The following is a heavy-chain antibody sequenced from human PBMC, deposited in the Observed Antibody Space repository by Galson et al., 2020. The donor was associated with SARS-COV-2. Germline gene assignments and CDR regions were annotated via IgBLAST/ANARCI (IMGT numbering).Heavy chain of an antibody. J-gene: IGHJ4*02. V-gene: IGHV3-7*01. CDR3: ARLNIAVAGADY. CDR2: IKQDGSEK. D-gene: IGHD6-13*01. CDR1: GFTFSTYW. Sequence: GESLKISCAASGFTFSTYWMTWVRQAPGKGLEWVANIKQDGSEKYYVDSVKGRFTISRDNAKNSLYLQMNSLRAEDTAVYFCARLNIAVAGADYWGQGTLVTVSS.